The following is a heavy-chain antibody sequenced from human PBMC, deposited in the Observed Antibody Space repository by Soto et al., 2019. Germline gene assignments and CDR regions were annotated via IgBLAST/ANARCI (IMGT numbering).Heavy chain of an antibody. V-gene: IGHV4-39*01. J-gene: IGHJ5*02. CDR2: IYYSGST. CDR3: ANVRQYYDILTGYGHINWFDP. CDR1: GGSISSSSYY. Sequence: QLQLQESGPGLVKPSETLSLTCTVSGGSISSSSYYWGWIRQPPGKGLEWIGSIYYSGSTYYNPSLKSRVTISVDTSKNQFSLKLSSVTAADTAVYYCANVRQYYDILTGYGHINWFDPWGQGTLVTVSS. D-gene: IGHD3-9*01.